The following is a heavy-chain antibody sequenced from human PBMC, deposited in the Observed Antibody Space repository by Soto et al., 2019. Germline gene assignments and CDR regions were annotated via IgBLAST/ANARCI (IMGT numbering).Heavy chain of an antibody. CDR3: ARGRRYYDSSGYPDY. D-gene: IGHD3-22*01. CDR2: INHSGST. CDR1: GGSFPGYY. J-gene: IGHJ4*02. Sequence: SATLSLTCAVDGGSFPGYYWSWISQPPGKGLEWIGEINHSGSTNYNPSLKSRVTISVDTSKNQFSLKLSSVTAADTAVYYCARGRRYYDSSGYPDYWGQG. V-gene: IGHV4-34*01.